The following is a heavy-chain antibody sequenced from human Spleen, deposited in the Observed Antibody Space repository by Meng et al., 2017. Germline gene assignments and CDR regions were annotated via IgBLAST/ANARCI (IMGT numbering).Heavy chain of an antibody. CDR3: ARDDPFSSSWFGFDI. Sequence: ASVKVSCKASGYTFTSYGISLVRLAPGQGLEWMGWISPDSGDTNYAQKVQGRVTMTTDTSTSTAYMELRSLRSDDTDLYFCARDDPFSSSWFGFDIWGQGTLVTVSS. V-gene: IGHV1-18*01. D-gene: IGHD6-13*01. J-gene: IGHJ3*02. CDR2: ISPDSGDT. CDR1: GYTFTSYG.